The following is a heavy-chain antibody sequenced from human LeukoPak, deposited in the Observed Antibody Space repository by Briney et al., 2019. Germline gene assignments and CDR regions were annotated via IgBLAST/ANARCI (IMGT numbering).Heavy chain of an antibody. Sequence: PGGSLRLSCAASGFTFSSYWMHWVRQAPGKGLVWVSHINSDGSSTNYADSVKGRFTISRDNAKNTVYLQMNSLRAEDTAVYYCATSRTFDYWGQGTLVTASS. CDR3: ATSRTFDY. V-gene: IGHV3-74*01. J-gene: IGHJ4*02. CDR2: INSDGSST. CDR1: GFTFSSYW. D-gene: IGHD2-8*01.